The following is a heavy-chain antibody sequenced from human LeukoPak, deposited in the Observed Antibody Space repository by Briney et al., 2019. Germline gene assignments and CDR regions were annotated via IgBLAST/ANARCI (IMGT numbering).Heavy chain of an antibody. CDR1: GVTLSNYA. V-gene: IGHV3-21*01. CDR3: ASGIAVASDY. CDR2: IISSSSYI. D-gene: IGHD6-19*01. Sequence: GGSLRLSCVASGVTLSNYAMSWARQAPGKGLEWVSSIISSSSYIYYADSVKGRFTISRDNAKNSLYLQMNSLRAEDTAVYCCASGIAVASDYWGQGTLVTVSS. J-gene: IGHJ4*02.